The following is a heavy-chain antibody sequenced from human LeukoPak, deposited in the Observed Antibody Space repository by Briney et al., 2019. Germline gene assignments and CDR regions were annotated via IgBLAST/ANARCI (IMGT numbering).Heavy chain of an antibody. CDR3: ARVAPRIAAAGTGRSAFDI. J-gene: IGHJ3*02. V-gene: IGHV1-2*06. CDR1: GYTFSGYY. D-gene: IGHD6-13*01. CDR2: INPNSGGT. Sequence: ASVKVSCKASGYTFSGYYIHWVRQAPGQGLEWMGRINPNSGGTNFAQKFQGRVTMTRDTSISTAYMQLSRLRSDDPAVYYCARVAPRIAAAGTGRSAFDIWGQGTMVTVSS.